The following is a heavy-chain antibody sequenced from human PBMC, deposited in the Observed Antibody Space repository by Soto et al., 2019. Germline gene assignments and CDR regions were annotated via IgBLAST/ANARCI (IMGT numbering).Heavy chain of an antibody. CDR3: EVTAGY. CDR1: GYTFTDYD. Sequence: QIQVVQSRAEVKKPGASVRVSCETSGYTFTDYDINWLRQAPGQGLEWMGWMSPDSGNAGYAQQFQGRGTMTSGTSIRTADMELRSLRSEDTAVYYCEVTAGYWGQGTMVTVSS. CDR2: MSPDSGNA. V-gene: IGHV1-8*01. J-gene: IGHJ4*02. D-gene: IGHD2-21*02.